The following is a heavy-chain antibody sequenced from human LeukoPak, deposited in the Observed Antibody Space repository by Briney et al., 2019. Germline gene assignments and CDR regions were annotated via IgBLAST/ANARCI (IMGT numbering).Heavy chain of an antibody. J-gene: IGHJ2*01. CDR2: IYYSGST. V-gene: IGHV4-31*03. CDR3: ARDRYTVVSWYFDL. D-gene: IGHD4-23*01. Sequence: SQTLSLTCTVSGGSISSGGYYWSWIRQHPGKGLEWIGYIYYSGSTYYNPSLKSRVTVSVDTSKNQFSMKLSSVTGADTAVYYCARDRYTVVSWYFDLWGRGTLVTVSS. CDR1: GGSISSGGYY.